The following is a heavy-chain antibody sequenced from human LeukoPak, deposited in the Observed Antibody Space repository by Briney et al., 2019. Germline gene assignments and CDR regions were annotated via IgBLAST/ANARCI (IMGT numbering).Heavy chain of an antibody. V-gene: IGHV1-18*01. CDR3: ARDRGGYDYPYYFDY. CDR2: ISAYSGNT. CDR1: GYTFTSYG. J-gene: IGHJ4*02. Sequence: ASVKVSCKASGYTFTSYGISWVRQAPGQGLEWMGWISAYSGNTNYAQILQGRVTMTTDTSTNTAYIELRSLRSDDTAVYCCARDRGGYDYPYYFDYWGQGTLVTVSS. D-gene: IGHD5-12*01.